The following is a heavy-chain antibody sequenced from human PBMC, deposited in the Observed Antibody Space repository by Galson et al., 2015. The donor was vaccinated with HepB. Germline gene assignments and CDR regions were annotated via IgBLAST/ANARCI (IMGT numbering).Heavy chain of an antibody. CDR3: ARVACSGGSCYPPPGYYYYGMDV. Sequence: SLRLSCAASGFTFSSYSMNWVRQAPGKGLEWVSSISSSSSYIYYADSVKGRFTISRDNAKNSLYLQMNSLRAEDTAVYYCARVACSGGSCYPPPGYYYYGMDVWGQGTTVTVSS. CDR2: ISSSSSYI. J-gene: IGHJ6*02. V-gene: IGHV3-21*01. CDR1: GFTFSSYS. D-gene: IGHD2-15*01.